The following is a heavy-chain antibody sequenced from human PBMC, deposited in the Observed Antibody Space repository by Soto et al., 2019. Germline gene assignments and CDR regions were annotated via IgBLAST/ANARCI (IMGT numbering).Heavy chain of an antibody. CDR2: ITAHNGFT. CDR1: GYTISSYS. Sequence: QVQLVQSGGEVRKPGASVKVSCKASGYTISSYSIAWVRQAPGQGLEWMGWITAHNGFTYYAQKIRDRVTMSTDTSTNTVYMELRSLRSDDSGIYYCARIGYCGGGSCPYGMHVWGQGTTVTVSS. J-gene: IGHJ6*02. CDR3: ARIGYCGGGSCPYGMHV. V-gene: IGHV1-18*01. D-gene: IGHD2-15*01.